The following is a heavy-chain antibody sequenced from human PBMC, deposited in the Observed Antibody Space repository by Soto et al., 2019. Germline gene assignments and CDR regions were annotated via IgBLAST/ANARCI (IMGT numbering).Heavy chain of an antibody. J-gene: IGHJ5*02. CDR2: IIPILGIA. V-gene: IGHV1-69*02. CDR1: GGTFSSYT. D-gene: IGHD3-10*01. CDR3: ARTGYYYGSGSPSNWFDP. Sequence: GASVKVSCKASGGTFSSYTISWVRQAPGQGLEWMGRIIPILGIANYAQKFQGRVTITADKSTSTAYMELSSLRSEDTAVFYCARTGYYYGSGSPSNWFDPWGQGTLVTVSS.